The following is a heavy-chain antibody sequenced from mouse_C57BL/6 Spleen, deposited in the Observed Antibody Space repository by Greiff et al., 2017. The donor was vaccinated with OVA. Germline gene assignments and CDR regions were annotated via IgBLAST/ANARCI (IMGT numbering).Heavy chain of an antibody. CDR3: ARQEGDYAMDY. V-gene: IGHV2-2*01. Sequence: QVQLQQSGPGLVQPSQSLSITCTVSGFSLTSYGVHWVRQSPGKGLEWLGVIWSGGSTDYNAAFISRLSISKDNSKSQVFFKMNSLQADDTAIYYCARQEGDYAMDYWGQGTSVTVSS. CDR1: GFSLTSYG. J-gene: IGHJ4*01. CDR2: IWSGGST.